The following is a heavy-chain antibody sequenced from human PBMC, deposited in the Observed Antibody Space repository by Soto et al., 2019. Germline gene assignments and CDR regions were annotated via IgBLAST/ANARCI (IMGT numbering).Heavy chain of an antibody. Sequence: AASVKVSCKASGFTFTSSAGQWVRQARGQRLEWIGWIVVGSGNTNYAQKFQERVTITRDMSTSTAYMELSSLRPEDTAVYYCAAGGYNWNYVLVDYYYGMDVWGQGTTVTVSS. CDR3: AAGGYNWNYVLVDYYYGMDV. CDR1: GFTFTSSA. J-gene: IGHJ6*02. CDR2: IVVGSGNT. D-gene: IGHD1-7*01. V-gene: IGHV1-58*01.